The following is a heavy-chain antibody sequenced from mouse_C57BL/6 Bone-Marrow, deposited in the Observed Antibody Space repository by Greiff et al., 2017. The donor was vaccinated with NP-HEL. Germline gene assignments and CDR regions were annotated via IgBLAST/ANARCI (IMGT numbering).Heavy chain of an antibody. J-gene: IGHJ1*03. CDR2: ISSGSSPI. CDR1: GFTFSDYG. CDR3: ARSGVGNWYFDV. V-gene: IGHV5-17*01. Sequence: EVKLMESGGGLVKPGGSLKLSCAASGFTFSDYGMHWVRQAPEKGLEWVAYISSGSSPIYYADTVKGRFTISRDNAKNTLFLQMTSLRSEYTAMYYCARSGVGNWYFDVWGTGTTVTVSS. D-gene: IGHD1-1*02.